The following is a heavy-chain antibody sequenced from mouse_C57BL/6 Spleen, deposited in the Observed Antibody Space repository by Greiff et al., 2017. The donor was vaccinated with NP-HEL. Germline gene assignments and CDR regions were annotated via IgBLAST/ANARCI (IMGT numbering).Heavy chain of an antibody. CDR1: GYSITSGYY. D-gene: IGHD1-1*01. CDR2: ISYDGSN. V-gene: IGHV3-6*01. J-gene: IGHJ2*01. CDR3: ASEWEKSSYNYFDY. Sequence: ESGPGLVKPSQSLSLTCSVTGYSITSGYYWNWIRQFPGNKLEWMGYISYDGSNNYNPSLKNRISITRDTSKNQFFLKLNSVTTEDTATYYCASEWEKSSYNYFDYWGQGTTLTVSS.